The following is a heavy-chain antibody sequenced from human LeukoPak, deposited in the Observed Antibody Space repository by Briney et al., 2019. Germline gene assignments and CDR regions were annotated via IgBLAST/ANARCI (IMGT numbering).Heavy chain of an antibody. V-gene: IGHV4-34*01. D-gene: IGHD3-22*01. CDR1: GGSFSGYY. J-gene: IGHJ3*02. CDR3: AINGAGYYYDSSALYPDAFDI. CDR2: INHKGST. Sequence: SETLSLTCAVYGGSFSGYYCSCIRQPPAKGLEWIGEINHKGSTNYKPPLKSRVTISVDTSKNQCSLKLSSVTAADTVVYYCAINGAGYYYDSSALYPDAFDIWGQGTMVTVSS.